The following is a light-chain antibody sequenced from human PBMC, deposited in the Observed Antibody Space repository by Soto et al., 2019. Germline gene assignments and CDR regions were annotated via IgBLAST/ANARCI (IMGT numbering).Light chain of an antibody. V-gene: IGLV2-14*01. Sequence: QSALTQPASVSGSPGQSVTISCAGTSGDVGGYNYVSWYQQHPGKAPNLMIHAVTNRPSGVSNRFSGSKSGNTASLTISSLQAEDEADYYCCSYTGASTYVFGTGTKVTVL. CDR3: CSYTGASTYV. CDR2: AVT. J-gene: IGLJ1*01. CDR1: SGDVGGYNY.